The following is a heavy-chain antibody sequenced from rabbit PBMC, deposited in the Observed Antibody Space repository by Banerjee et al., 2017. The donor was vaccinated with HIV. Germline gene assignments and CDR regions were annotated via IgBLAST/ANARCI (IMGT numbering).Heavy chain of an antibody. CDR3: ARGGAGSSYYTTYFNL. CDR2: IYAGSSGST. V-gene: IGHV1S45*01. Sequence: QEQLVESGGDLVQPEGSLTLTCTASGFSFSNDMWICWVRQAPGKGLEWIACIYAGSSGSTYYASWVNGRFTISRTTSLKTVTLQMTSLTAADTATYFCARGGAGSSYYTTYFNLWGQGTLVTV. D-gene: IGHD8-1*01. J-gene: IGHJ4*01. CDR1: GFSFSNDMW.